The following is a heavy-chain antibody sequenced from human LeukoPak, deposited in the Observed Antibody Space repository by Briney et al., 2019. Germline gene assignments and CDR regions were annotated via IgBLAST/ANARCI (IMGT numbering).Heavy chain of an antibody. V-gene: IGHV4-39*07. D-gene: IGHD3-10*01. CDR2: IYYSGST. Sequence: SETLSLTCTVSGGSISSSSYYWGWIRQPPGKGLEWIGSIYYSGSTYYNPSLKSRVTISVDTSKNQFSLKLSSVTAADTAVYYCARGPRITMVRGVIPYWYFDLWGRGTLVTVSS. CDR1: GGSISSSSYY. CDR3: ARGPRITMVRGVIPYWYFDL. J-gene: IGHJ2*01.